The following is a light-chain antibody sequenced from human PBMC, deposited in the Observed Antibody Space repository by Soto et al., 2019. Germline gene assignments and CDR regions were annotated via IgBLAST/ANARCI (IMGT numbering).Light chain of an antibody. CDR2: DAT. V-gene: IGKV3D-20*01. J-gene: IGKJ1*01. CDR1: QRVSNNF. Sequence: VVLTQFPGTLSLSPGETATLSCGASQRVSNNFLGWYQQKPGLPPRLLIYDATSRANGIPERFSGRGSGTRFTLTISRLEPEDFAVYYCQQYGSTPWTFGRGTKV. CDR3: QQYGSTPWT.